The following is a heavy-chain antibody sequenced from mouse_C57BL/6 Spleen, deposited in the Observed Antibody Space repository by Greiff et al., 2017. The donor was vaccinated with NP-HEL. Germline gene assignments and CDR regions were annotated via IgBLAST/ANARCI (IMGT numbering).Heavy chain of an antibody. J-gene: IGHJ2*01. CDR1: GYAFSSSW. CDR3: ARSYYYGSSDGYFDY. D-gene: IGHD1-1*01. CDR2: IYPGDGDT. Sequence: VQLQQSGPELVKPGASVKISCKASGYAFSSSWMNWVKQRPGKGLEWIGRIYPGDGDTNYNGKFKGKATLTADKSSTTAYRQLSSLTSEDSAVYFWARSYYYGSSDGYFDYWGQGTTLTVSS. V-gene: IGHV1-82*01.